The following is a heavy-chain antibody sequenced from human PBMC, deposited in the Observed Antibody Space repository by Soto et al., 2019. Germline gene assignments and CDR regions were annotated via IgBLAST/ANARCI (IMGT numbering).Heavy chain of an antibody. CDR2: ISYDGSNK. Sequence: QVQLVESGGGVVQPGRSLRLSCAASGFTFSSYAMHWVRQAPGKGLEWVAVISYDGSNKYYADSVKGRFTISRDNSKSPLYLQMNSLRAEDTAVYYCARDRVYSSSWVDYWGQGTLVTVSS. J-gene: IGHJ4*02. V-gene: IGHV3-30-3*01. CDR3: ARDRVYSSSWVDY. CDR1: GFTFSSYA. D-gene: IGHD6-13*01.